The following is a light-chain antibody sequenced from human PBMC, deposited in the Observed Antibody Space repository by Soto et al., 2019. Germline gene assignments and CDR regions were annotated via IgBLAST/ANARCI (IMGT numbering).Light chain of an antibody. J-gene: IGKJ2*01. CDR3: QQYSNWPLYT. V-gene: IGKV3-15*01. Sequence: EIVMTQSPGTLSVSPGERATLSYRASQAIGTNLAWYQQRPGQAPRLLIYAASSRATDIPARFTGRGSGTEFTLTISSLQPEDFAVYFCQQYSNWPLYTFGQGTKLEI. CDR1: QAIGTN. CDR2: AAS.